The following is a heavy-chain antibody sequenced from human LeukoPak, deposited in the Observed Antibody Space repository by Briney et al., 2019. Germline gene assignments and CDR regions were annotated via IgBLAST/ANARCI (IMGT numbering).Heavy chain of an antibody. D-gene: IGHD5-18*01. CDR3: ARDLDTATARGYYYMDV. Sequence: SETLSLTCTVSGGSISSYYWSWIRQPPGKGLEWIGYIYYSGSTNYNPSLKSRVTISVDTSKNQFSLKLSSVTAADTAVYYCARDLDTATARGYYYMDVWGKGTMVTVSS. CDR2: IYYSGST. CDR1: GGSISSYY. J-gene: IGHJ6*03. V-gene: IGHV4-59*01.